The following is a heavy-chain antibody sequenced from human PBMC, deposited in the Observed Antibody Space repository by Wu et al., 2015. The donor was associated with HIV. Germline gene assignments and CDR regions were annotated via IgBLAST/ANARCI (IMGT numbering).Heavy chain of an antibody. CDR3: ARDSGIAAAAGPKRFDP. Sequence: QVQLVQSGAEVKKPGSSVRVSCKASGGTFSSYGISWVRQAPGQGLEWMGRIIPIFGAANYAQKFQGRVAITADESTSTAYMELSSLRSEDTAVYYCARDSGIAAAAGPKRFDPWAREPWSPSP. CDR1: GGTFSSYG. J-gene: IGHJ5*02. CDR2: IIPIFGAA. V-gene: IGHV1-69*13. D-gene: IGHD6-13*01.